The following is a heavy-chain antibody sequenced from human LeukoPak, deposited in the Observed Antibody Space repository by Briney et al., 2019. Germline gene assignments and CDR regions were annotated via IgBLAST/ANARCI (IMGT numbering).Heavy chain of an antibody. Sequence: PGGCLRLSCAASGFTFSSYSMNWVRQAPGKGLEWVSSISSSSSYIYYADSVKGRFTISRDNAKNSLYLQMNSLRAEDTAVYYCARYRAERTATPHDAFDIWGQGTMVSVSS. D-gene: IGHD5-18*01. J-gene: IGHJ3*02. CDR1: GFTFSSYS. CDR3: ARYRAERTATPHDAFDI. CDR2: ISSSSSYI. V-gene: IGHV3-21*01.